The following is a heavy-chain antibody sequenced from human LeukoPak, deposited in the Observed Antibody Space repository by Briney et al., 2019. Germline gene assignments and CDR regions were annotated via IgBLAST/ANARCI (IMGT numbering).Heavy chain of an antibody. D-gene: IGHD2-15*01. CDR1: GFTFSSYS. V-gene: IGHV3-21*01. Sequence: PGGSLRLSCAASGFTFSSYSMNWVRQAPGKGLEWVSSISSSSSYIYYADSVKGRFTISRDNAKNSLYLQMNSLRAEDTAVYYCARDAAWDPYCSGGSCYSDRDAFDIWGQGTMVTVSS. J-gene: IGHJ3*02. CDR3: ARDAAWDPYCSGGSCYSDRDAFDI. CDR2: ISSSSSYI.